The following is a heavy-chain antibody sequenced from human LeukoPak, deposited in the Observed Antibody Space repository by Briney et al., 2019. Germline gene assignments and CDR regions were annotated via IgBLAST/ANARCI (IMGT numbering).Heavy chain of an antibody. CDR3: VRSPTSFNMAV. V-gene: IGHV3-30-3*01. CDR2: ISYDGTNK. Sequence: PGGSLRLSCAASGFTFGNYVIHWVRQAPGKGLEWLAVISYDGTNKYYADSVKGRFTISRDHSQSTVDLQMNTLRGADTAVYYCVRSPTSFNMAVWNKRTTVTVS. J-gene: IGHJ6*03. CDR1: GFTFGNYV.